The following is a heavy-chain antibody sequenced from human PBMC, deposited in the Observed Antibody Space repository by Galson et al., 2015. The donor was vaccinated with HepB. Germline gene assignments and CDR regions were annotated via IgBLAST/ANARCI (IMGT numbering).Heavy chain of an antibody. CDR2: ISAYNGNT. J-gene: IGHJ4*02. CDR3: ARDFYYDSSGYWDMGFDY. V-gene: IGHV1-18*01. D-gene: IGHD3-22*01. Sequence: SVKVSCKASGYTFTSYGISWVRQAPGQGLEWMGWISAYNGNTNYAQKLQGRVTMTTDTSTSTAYMELRSLRSDDTAVYYCARDFYYDSSGYWDMGFDYWGQGTLVTVSS. CDR1: GYTFTSYG.